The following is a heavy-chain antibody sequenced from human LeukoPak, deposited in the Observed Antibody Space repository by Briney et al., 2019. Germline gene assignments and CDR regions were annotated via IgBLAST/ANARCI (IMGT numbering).Heavy chain of an antibody. V-gene: IGHV5-51*01. Sequence: GESLKISCKGSGYSFTSYWISWVRQMPGKGLEWMGIIYPGDSDTKYSPSFQGQVTISADKSISTACLQWGSLKASDTAMYFCARLFGDYDIDYWGQGTLVAVSS. CDR1: GYSFTSYW. CDR3: ARLFGDYDIDY. J-gene: IGHJ4*02. CDR2: IYPGDSDT. D-gene: IGHD4-17*01.